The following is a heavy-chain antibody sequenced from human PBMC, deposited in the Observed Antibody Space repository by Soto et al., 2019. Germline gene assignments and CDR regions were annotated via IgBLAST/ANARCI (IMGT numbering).Heavy chain of an antibody. CDR2: ISAYNGNT. V-gene: IGHV1-18*01. CDR1: GYTFSSFG. J-gene: IGHJ6*02. Sequence: ASVKVSCKASGYTFSSFGINWVRQAPGQGLEWMAWISAYNGNTKYAQKLQGRVTTTTDTSTSTAYMELRSLRSDDTAVYYCGRVGGRGFGGGRYGMDVWGQGTTVTVSS. CDR3: GRVGGRGFGGGRYGMDV. D-gene: IGHD3-10*01.